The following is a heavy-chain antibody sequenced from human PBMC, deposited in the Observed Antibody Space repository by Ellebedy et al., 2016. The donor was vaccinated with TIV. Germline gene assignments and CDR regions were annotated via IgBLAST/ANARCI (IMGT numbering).Heavy chain of an antibody. V-gene: IGHV3-9*01. CDR2: ISRNSDTT. Sequence: GGSLRLSXAASGFTFEDSAMHWVRQVPGKGLEWVSGISRNSDTTVYADSVKGRFTISRDNANKSLYLQMDSLRREDTAFYYCVKSDCKTTNCYHGFDYWGQGTLVTVSS. CDR3: VKSDCKTTNCYHGFDY. CDR1: GFTFEDSA. J-gene: IGHJ4*02. D-gene: IGHD2-2*01.